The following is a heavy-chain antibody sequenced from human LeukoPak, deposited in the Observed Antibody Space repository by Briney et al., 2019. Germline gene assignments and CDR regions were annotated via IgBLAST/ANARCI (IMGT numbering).Heavy chain of an antibody. D-gene: IGHD3-16*01. V-gene: IGHV3-21*01. CDR1: GFTFSSYS. J-gene: IGHJ6*03. Sequence: GGSLRLSCAASGFTFSSYSMNWVRQAPGKGLEWVSSISSSSSYIYYADSVKGRFIISRDNAKNSLYLQMNSLRAEDTAVYYCSRARCLYEPGPDYFYYYIGLWGKGTTVAVSS. CDR2: ISSSSSYI. CDR3: SRARCLYEPGPDYFYYYIGL.